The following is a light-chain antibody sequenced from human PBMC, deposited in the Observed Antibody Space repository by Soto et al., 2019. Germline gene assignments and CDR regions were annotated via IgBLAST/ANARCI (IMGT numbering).Light chain of an antibody. Sequence: AIRMTQSPSSFSASTGDRVTITCRASQGISSYLAWYQQKPGKAPKLLIYAASTLKSGVPSRFSGSGSGTDFTLTISCLQSEDFATYYRQQYYSYPPTFGHATKLEIK. CDR3: QQYYSYPPT. V-gene: IGKV1-8*01. CDR1: QGISSY. J-gene: IGKJ2*01. CDR2: AAS.